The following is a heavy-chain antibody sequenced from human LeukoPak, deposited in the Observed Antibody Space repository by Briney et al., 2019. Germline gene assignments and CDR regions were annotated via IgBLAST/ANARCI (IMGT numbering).Heavy chain of an antibody. V-gene: IGHV3-23*01. CDR2: ISGSGGST. J-gene: IGHJ3*02. Sequence: GGSLRLSCAASGFTFSSYAMSWVRQAPGKGLEWVSAISGSGGSTYYADSVKGRFTISRDNSKNTLYLQMNSLRAEDTAVYYCAKDLLSYDSSGFNASDIWGQGTMVTVSS. CDR1: GFTFSSYA. CDR3: AKDLLSYDSSGFNASDI. D-gene: IGHD3-22*01.